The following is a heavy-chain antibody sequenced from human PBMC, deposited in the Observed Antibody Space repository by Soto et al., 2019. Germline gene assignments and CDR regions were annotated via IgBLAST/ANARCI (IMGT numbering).Heavy chain of an antibody. CDR1: GYTFTSYY. V-gene: IGHV1-46*01. CDR3: ARSIVVVTAADY. Sequence: GASVKVSCKASGYTFTSYYMHWVRQAPGQGLEWMGIINPSGSTSYAQKFQGRVTMTRDTSTSTAYMELSSLRSEDTAVYYCARSIVVVTAADYWGQGTLVTVSS. J-gene: IGHJ4*02. D-gene: IGHD2-21*02. CDR2: INPSGST.